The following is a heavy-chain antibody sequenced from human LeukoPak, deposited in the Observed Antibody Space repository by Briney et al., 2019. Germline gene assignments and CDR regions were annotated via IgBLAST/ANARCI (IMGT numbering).Heavy chain of an antibody. CDR2: IYYSGST. D-gene: IGHD3-16*02. J-gene: IGHJ4*02. V-gene: IGHV4-31*03. Sequence: PSQTLSLTCTVSGGSISSGGYYWSWIRQHPGKGLEWIGYIYYSGSTYYNPSLKSRVTISVDTSKNQFSLKPSSVTAADTAVYYCARGLKLRLGELSLSFDYWGQGTLVTVSS. CDR1: GGSISSGGYY. CDR3: ARGLKLRLGELSLSFDY.